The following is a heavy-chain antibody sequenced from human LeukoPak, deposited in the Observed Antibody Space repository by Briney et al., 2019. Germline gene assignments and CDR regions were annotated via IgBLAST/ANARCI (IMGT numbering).Heavy chain of an antibody. CDR3: ARDRCSSTSCYNTPNWFDP. J-gene: IGHJ5*02. D-gene: IGHD2-2*02. CDR2: INWNGGSR. CDR1: GFKFDDYG. V-gene: IGHV3-20*01. Sequence: SGRSLRLSCAASGFKFDDYGMSWVRQVPGKGLEWVSGINWNGGSRGYADSVRGRFTISRDNAKNSVYLQMNSLRSEDTAFYHCARDRCSSTSCYNTPNWFDPWGQGTLVTVSS.